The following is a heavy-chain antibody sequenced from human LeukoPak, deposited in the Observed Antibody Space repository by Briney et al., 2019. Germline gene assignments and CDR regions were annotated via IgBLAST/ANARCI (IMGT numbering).Heavy chain of an antibody. CDR3: GKEGGGGSGWGGVEY. V-gene: IGHV3-30*02. Sequence: GGSLRLSCGASGFSLRSYGMHWVRQAPGKGLECVSFIRNDGTIIYYADSVKGRFTISRDNSKNTLYLQMNSLRTEDTALYYCGKEGGGGSGWGGVEYWGQGTLVTVSS. CDR1: GFSLRSYG. D-gene: IGHD6-19*01. CDR2: IRNDGTII. J-gene: IGHJ4*02.